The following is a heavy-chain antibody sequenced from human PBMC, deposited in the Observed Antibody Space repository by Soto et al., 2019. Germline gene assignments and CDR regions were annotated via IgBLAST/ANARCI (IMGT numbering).Heavy chain of an antibody. V-gene: IGHV1-69*01. Sequence: QVQLVQSGAEVKKPGSSVKVSCKASGGTFSSYAISWVRQAPGQGLEWMGGIIPIFGTANYAQKFQGRVTITADESTSTAYMELSRLRSEDTAVYSCAREGGWVVPAAPQNYYCYYGMDVWGQGTTVTVSS. CDR3: AREGGWVVPAAPQNYYCYYGMDV. D-gene: IGHD2-2*01. CDR2: IIPIFGTA. J-gene: IGHJ6*02. CDR1: GGTFSSYA.